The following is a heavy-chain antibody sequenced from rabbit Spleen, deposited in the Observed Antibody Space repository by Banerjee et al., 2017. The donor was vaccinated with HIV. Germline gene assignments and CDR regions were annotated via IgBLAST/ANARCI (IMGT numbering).Heavy chain of an antibody. D-gene: IGHD8-1*01. V-gene: IGHV1S45*01. CDR3: ARDSASSFSSYGMDL. Sequence: QEQLVESGGDLVKPGASLTLTCTASGVSFSSNYYMCWVRQAPGKGLEWIACIDTGSSGFTYFATWAKGRFTCSKASSTTVTLQMTSLTAADTATYFCARDSASSFSSYGMDLWGPGTIVTVS. CDR2: IDTGSSGFT. CDR1: GVSFSSNYY. J-gene: IGHJ6*01.